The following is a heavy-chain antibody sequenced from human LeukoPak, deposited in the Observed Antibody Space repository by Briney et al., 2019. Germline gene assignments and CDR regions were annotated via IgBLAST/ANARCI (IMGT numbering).Heavy chain of an antibody. D-gene: IGHD6-19*01. J-gene: IGHJ4*02. CDR1: GYTFTSYA. CDR2: INTNTGNP. CDR3: ARDYLRIAVAGGYFDY. V-gene: IGHV7-4-1*02. Sequence: ASVNVSCKASGYTFTSYAMNWVRQAPGQGLEWMGWINTNTGNPTYAQGFTGRFVFSLDTSVSTAYLQISSLKAEDTAVYYCARDYLRIAVAGGYFDYWGQGTLVTVSS.